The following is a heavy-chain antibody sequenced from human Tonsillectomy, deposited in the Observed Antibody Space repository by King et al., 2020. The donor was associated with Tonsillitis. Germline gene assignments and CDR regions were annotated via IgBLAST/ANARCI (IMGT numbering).Heavy chain of an antibody. CDR2: IDPSDSYT. Sequence: QLVQSGAEVKKPGESLRISCKGSGYSFTSYWISWVRQMPGKGLEWMGRIDPSDSYTDYSPSFQGHITISTDKSISTAYLQWSSLKASDTAMYYCARMDLSSYYFDDWCQGALVTVSS. D-gene: IGHD2-15*01. CDR3: ARMDLSSYYFDD. J-gene: IGHJ4*02. V-gene: IGHV5-10-1*03. CDR1: GYSFTSYW.